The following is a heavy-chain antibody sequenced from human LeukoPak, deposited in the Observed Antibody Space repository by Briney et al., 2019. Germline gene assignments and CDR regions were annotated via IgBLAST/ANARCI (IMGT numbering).Heavy chain of an antibody. J-gene: IGHJ4*02. V-gene: IGHV1-69*05. CDR1: GGTFSSYA. Sequence: SVKVSCKASGGTFSSYAISWVRQAPGQGLEWMGRIIPIFGTANYAQKFQGRVTITTDESTSTAYMELSSLRSEDTAVYYCARHGGRIVRTILSLPTTTFDYWGQGTLVTVSS. D-gene: IGHD5-12*01. CDR3: ARHGGRIVRTILSLPTTTFDY. CDR2: IIPIFGTA.